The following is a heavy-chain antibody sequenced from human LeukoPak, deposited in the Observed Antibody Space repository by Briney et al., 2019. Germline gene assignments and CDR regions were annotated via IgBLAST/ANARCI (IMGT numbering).Heavy chain of an antibody. V-gene: IGHV3-73*01. CDR2: IRSKANSYAT. CDR3: TRQAYYYDSSHMDV. CDR1: GFTFSGSA. D-gene: IGHD3-22*01. J-gene: IGHJ6*02. Sequence: GGSLRLSCAASGFTFSGSAMHWVRQASGKGLEWVGRIRSKANSYATAYAASVKGRFTISRDDSKNTAYLQMNSLKTEGTAVYYCTRQAYYYDSSHMDVWGQGTTVTVSS.